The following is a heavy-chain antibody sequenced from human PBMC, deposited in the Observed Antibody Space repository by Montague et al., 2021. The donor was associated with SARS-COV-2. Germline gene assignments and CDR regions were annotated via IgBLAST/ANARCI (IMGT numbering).Heavy chain of an antibody. D-gene: IGHD6-13*01. Sequence: PALVKPTQTLTLTGTFSGFSLSTSGMCVSWIRQPPGKALEWLARIDWXXXKYSSTSLKTRLTISKDTSTNPVVLTMTNMDPADTATYYCARTSIAAAGTAIDYWGQGTLVTVSS. J-gene: IGHJ4*02. V-gene: IGHV2-70*11. CDR3: ARTSIAAAGTAIDY. CDR2: IDWXXXK. CDR1: GFSLSTSGMC.